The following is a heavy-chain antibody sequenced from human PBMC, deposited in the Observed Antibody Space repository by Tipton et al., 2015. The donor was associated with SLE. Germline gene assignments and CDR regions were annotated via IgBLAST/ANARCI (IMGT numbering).Heavy chain of an antibody. CDR2: IYHSGNT. V-gene: IGHV4-34*01. Sequence: TLSLTCAVYVGSLSGYYWSWVRQPPGKGLEWIGEIYHSGNTKYNPPLKSRVTISVDTSKNQFSLKLSSVTAADTAVYYCARHRGGATEGMDVWGQGTTVTVSS. CDR3: ARHRGGATEGMDV. CDR1: VGSLSGYY. J-gene: IGHJ6*02. D-gene: IGHD1-26*01.